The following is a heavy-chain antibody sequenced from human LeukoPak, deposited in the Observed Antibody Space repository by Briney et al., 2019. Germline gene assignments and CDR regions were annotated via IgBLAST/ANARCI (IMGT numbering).Heavy chain of an antibody. D-gene: IGHD6-13*01. J-gene: IGHJ3*02. Sequence: GGSLRLSCAASGFTVSSNYMSWVRQAPGKGLEWVSVIYSGGSTYYADSVKGRFTISRDNSKNTLYLQMNSLRAEDTAVYYCARMYSSSWLFRDDAFDIWGQGTMVTVSS. CDR1: GFTVSSNY. CDR3: ARMYSSSWLFRDDAFDI. V-gene: IGHV3-53*01. CDR2: IYSGGST.